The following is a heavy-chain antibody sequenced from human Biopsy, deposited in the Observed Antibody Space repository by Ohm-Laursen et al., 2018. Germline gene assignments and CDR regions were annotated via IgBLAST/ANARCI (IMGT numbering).Heavy chain of an antibody. CDR2: LNPVSGNS. CDR3: GRAVRNQLLTDP. CDR1: GYTFTSYD. Sequence: ASVKVACKASGYTFTSYDITWVRQASGQGPEWIGWLNPVSGNSNFGQKFRGRVTVTSDTSISTAYMELSGLTSDDTATYYCGRAVRNQLLTDPWGQGTLVTVTS. D-gene: IGHD1-7*01. V-gene: IGHV1-8*01. J-gene: IGHJ5*02.